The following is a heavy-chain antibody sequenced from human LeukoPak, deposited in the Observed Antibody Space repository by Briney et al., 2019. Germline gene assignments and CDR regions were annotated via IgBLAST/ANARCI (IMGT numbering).Heavy chain of an antibody. CDR2: IYSGGST. D-gene: IGHD2-2*01. CDR1: GFTVSSNY. CDR3: AKESLRVVPSATFDY. Sequence: SGGSLRLSCAASGFTVSSNYMSWVRQAPGKGLEWVSVIYSGGSTYYADSVKGRFTISRDNSKNTLYLQMHSLRAEDTAVYYCAKESLRVVPSATFDYWGQGTLVTVSS. V-gene: IGHV3-66*01. J-gene: IGHJ4*02.